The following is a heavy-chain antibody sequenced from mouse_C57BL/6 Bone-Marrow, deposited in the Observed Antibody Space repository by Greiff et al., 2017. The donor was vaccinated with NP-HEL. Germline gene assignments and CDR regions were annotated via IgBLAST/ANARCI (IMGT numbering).Heavy chain of an antibody. V-gene: IGHV1-80*01. Sequence: VKLMESGADLVKPGASVKISCKASGYAFSSYWMNWVKERPGTGLEWIGQIYPGDGDTKYNGQFKGKATLTADKSSSTAYMQVSSLTSEDSAVYFCARGDYGSSRFGYAMDYWGQGTSVTVSS. CDR3: ARGDYGSSRFGYAMDY. CDR2: IYPGDGDT. D-gene: IGHD1-1*01. CDR1: GYAFSSYW. J-gene: IGHJ4*01.